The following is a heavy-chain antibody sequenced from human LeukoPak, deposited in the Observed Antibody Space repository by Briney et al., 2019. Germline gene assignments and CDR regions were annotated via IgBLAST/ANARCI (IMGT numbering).Heavy chain of an antibody. D-gene: IGHD2-2*01. V-gene: IGHV4-34*01. CDR2: INHSGST. CDR3: ARSRGVRGNFDY. CDR1: GGSFSGYY. Sequence: SETLSLTCAVYGGSFSGYYCSWIRQPPGKGLEWIGEINHSGSTNYNPSLKSRVTISVDTSKNQFSLKLSSVTAADTAVYYCARSRGVRGNFDYWGQGTLVTVSS. J-gene: IGHJ4*02.